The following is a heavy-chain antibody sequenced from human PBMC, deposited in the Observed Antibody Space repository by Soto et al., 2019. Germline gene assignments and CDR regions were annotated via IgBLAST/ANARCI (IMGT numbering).Heavy chain of an antibody. V-gene: IGHV3-23*01. J-gene: IGHJ4*02. CDR1: GFTFSSYA. Sequence: PGESLKISCAASGFTFSSYAMSWVRQAPGKGLEWVSAISGSGGSTYYADSVKGRFTISRDNSKNTLYLQMNSLRAEDTAVYYCASNRGIQLWPRIDYWGQGTLVTVSS. CDR3: ASNRGIQLWPRIDY. CDR2: ISGSGGST. D-gene: IGHD5-18*01.